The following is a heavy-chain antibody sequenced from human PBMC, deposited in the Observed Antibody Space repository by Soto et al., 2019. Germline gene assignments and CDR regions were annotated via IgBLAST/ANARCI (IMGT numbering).Heavy chain of an antibody. Sequence: QVQLVESGGGVVQPGRSLRLSCAASGFTFSSYAMHWVRQAPGKGLEWVAVISYDGSNKYYADSVKGRFIISRDNSKNTLYLQMNSLRAEDTAVYYCARDSSGWENWFDPWGQGTLVTVSS. CDR2: ISYDGSNK. CDR1: GFTFSSYA. V-gene: IGHV3-30-3*01. J-gene: IGHJ5*02. CDR3: ARDSSGWENWFDP. D-gene: IGHD6-19*01.